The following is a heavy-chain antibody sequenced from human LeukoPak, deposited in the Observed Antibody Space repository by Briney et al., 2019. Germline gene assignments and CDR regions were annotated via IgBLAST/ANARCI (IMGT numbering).Heavy chain of an antibody. J-gene: IGHJ6*03. CDR1: GHSISSGYY. CDR2: MYHRGST. D-gene: IGHD4-11*01. CDR3: ARHRGDNSNPRYYFYYMDV. Sequence: PSETLSLTCSVSGHSISSGYYWGWIRQPPGKGLEWIGTMYHRGSTYYNPSLKSRVTMSGDTSKYHFSLKLSSVIAADAAVYYCARHRGDNSNPRYYFYYMDVWGKGTTVTVSS. V-gene: IGHV4-38-2*01.